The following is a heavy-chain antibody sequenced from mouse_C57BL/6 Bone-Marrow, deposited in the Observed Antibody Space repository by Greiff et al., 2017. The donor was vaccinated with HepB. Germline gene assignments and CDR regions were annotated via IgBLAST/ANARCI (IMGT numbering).Heavy chain of an antibody. D-gene: IGHD1-1*01. CDR1: GFTFTDYY. CDR3: ARSSYYYGSSFWYFDV. CDR2: IRNKANGYTT. V-gene: IGHV7-3*01. J-gene: IGHJ1*03. Sequence: EVMLVESGGGLVQPGGSLSLSCAASGFTFTDYYMSWVRQPPGKALEWLGFIRNKANGYTTEYSASLKGRFTISRDNSPSILYLQLNALRADDSATYYCARSSYYYGSSFWYFDVWGTGTTVTVSS.